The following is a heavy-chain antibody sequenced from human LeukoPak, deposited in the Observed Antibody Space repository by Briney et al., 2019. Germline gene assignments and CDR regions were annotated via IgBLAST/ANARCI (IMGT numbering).Heavy chain of an antibody. V-gene: IGHV4-39*07. Sequence: SETLSLTCTVSGDSITRTTYYWGWIRQPPGKGLEWIGSMYYSGSTYYNPSLKSRVTISLDMSKNQFSLRLSSVTAADTAVYYCARGGTVWNFDYWGQGTLVTVSS. CDR1: GDSITRTTYY. CDR2: MYYSGST. CDR3: ARGGTVWNFDY. D-gene: IGHD1-1*01. J-gene: IGHJ4*02.